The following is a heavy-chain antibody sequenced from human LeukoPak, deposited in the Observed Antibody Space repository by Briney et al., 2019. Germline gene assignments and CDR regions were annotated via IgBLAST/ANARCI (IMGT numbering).Heavy chain of an antibody. CDR2: ISSSSSTI. Sequence: GGSLRLSCAASGFTFSSYSMNWVRQAPGKGLEWVSYISSSSSTIYYADSVKGRFTISRDNSKNTLYLQMTSLRAEDTAVYYCAKEGGGFNSYYMDVWGKGTTVTISS. V-gene: IGHV3-48*01. CDR3: AKEGGGFNSYYMDV. CDR1: GFTFSSYS. J-gene: IGHJ6*03. D-gene: IGHD5-24*01.